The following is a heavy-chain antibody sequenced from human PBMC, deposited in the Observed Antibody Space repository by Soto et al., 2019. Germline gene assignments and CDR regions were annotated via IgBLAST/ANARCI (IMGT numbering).Heavy chain of an antibody. CDR3: ARDLPGTISRAYAFDAFDF. V-gene: IGHV3-11*01. J-gene: IGHJ3*01. D-gene: IGHD3-16*01. CDR1: GFTFSDYY. CDR2: ISSSGSNI. Sequence: PGGSLRLSCAVSGFTFSDYYMSWIRQAPGKGLEWVSYISSSGSNIYYTDSVKGRFTISRDNANNSLYLQMNSLRAEDTAVYYCARDLPGTISRAYAFDAFDFWGQGTVVTVSS.